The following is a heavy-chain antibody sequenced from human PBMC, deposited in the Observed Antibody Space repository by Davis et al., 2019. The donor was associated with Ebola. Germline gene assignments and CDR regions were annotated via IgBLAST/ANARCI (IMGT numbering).Heavy chain of an antibody. CDR1: GESFSGYY. Sequence: SETLSLTCAVYGESFSGYYWSWIRQPPGKGLEWIGEINHSGSTNRNPSLMSRVTISGGMSRNQFSLTLDSVTAADTAIYYCATTPRYSNYGAYFDTWGQGSLVTVSS. J-gene: IGHJ4*02. V-gene: IGHV4-34*01. CDR2: INHSGST. D-gene: IGHD4-11*01. CDR3: ATTPRYSNYGAYFDT.